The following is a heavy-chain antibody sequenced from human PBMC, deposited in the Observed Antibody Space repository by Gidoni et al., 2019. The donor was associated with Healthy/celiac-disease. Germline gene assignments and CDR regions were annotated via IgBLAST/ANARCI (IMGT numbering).Heavy chain of an antibody. J-gene: IGHJ4*02. V-gene: IGHV3-48*03. D-gene: IGHD1-26*01. CDR2: ISSSGSTI. CDR1: GFTFSSYE. Sequence: EVQLVESGGGLVQPGGSLRLSCASSGFTFSSYEMNWVRQAPGTGLEWVSYISSSGSTIYYADSVKGRFTISRDNAKNSLYLQMNSLRAEDTAVYYCARSSIRASDFDYWGQGTLVTVSS. CDR3: ARSSIRASDFDY.